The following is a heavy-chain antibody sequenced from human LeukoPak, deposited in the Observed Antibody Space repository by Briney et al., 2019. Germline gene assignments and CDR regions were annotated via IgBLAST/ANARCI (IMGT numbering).Heavy chain of an antibody. D-gene: IGHD3-10*01. CDR1: GYSFSSYW. Sequence: GESLKIPCKGSGYSFSSYWIGWVRQMPGKGLEWMGIIYPCDSDTRYSPSFQGQVTISADKSISTASLQWSCLKASDTAMYYCARHRGSGNYYTVSYYYYYGMDVWGQGTTVTVSS. CDR3: ARHRGSGNYYTVSYYYYYGMDV. V-gene: IGHV5-51*01. CDR2: IYPCDSDT. J-gene: IGHJ6*02.